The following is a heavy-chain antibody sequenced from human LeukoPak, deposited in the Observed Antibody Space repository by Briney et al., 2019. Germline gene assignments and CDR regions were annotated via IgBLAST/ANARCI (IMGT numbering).Heavy chain of an antibody. CDR1: GYSISNDYY. V-gene: IGHV4-38-2*02. CDR3: ARSYYDTRGRFDP. CDR2: IHHSGTT. D-gene: IGHD3-22*01. J-gene: IGHJ5*02. Sequence: SETLSLTCTVSGYSISNDYYWGWVRQPPGKGLEWIGTIHHSGTTYYSPSLRSRAPTSVDTSKNQFSLSLRSVTAADTAVYYCARSYYDTRGRFDPWGQGTLVTVSS.